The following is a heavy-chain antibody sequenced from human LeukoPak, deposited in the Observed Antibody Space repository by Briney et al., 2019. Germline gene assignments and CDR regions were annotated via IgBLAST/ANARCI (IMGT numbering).Heavy chain of an antibody. CDR1: GFTFSSYS. V-gene: IGHV3-21*01. CDR2: ISSSSSYI. D-gene: IGHD3-22*01. CDR3: ARAQTDYYDSSGYYYFDAFDI. Sequence: GGSLRLSCAASGFTFSSYSMNWVRQAPGKGLEWVSSISSSSSYIYCADSVKGRFTISRDNAKNSLYLQMNSLRAEDTAVYYCARAQTDYYDSSGYYYFDAFDIWGQGTMVTVSS. J-gene: IGHJ3*02.